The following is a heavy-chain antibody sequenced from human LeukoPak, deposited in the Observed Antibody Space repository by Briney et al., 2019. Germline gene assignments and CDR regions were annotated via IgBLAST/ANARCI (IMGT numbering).Heavy chain of an antibody. V-gene: IGHV1-69*01. J-gene: IGHJ6*02. CDR3: ARVQDYYDSSGYYWAYYYYGMDV. CDR2: IIPIFGTA. D-gene: IGHD3-22*01. Sequence: KVSCKASGGTFSSYAISWVRQAPGQGLEWMGGIIPIFGTANYAQKFQGRVTITADESTSTAYMELSSLRSEDTAVYYCARVQDYYDSSGYYWAYYYYGMDVWGQGTTVTVSS. CDR1: GGTFSSYA.